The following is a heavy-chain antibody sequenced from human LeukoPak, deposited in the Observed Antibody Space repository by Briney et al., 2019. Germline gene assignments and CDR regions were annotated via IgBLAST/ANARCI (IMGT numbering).Heavy chain of an antibody. D-gene: IGHD5-12*01. CDR1: GGSISSSNW. J-gene: IGHJ4*02. Sequence: SGTLSLTCAVSGGSISSSNWWSWVRQPPGKGLEWIGEIFHSGSTNYNPSLKSRVTISVDTSKNQFSLKLSSVTAADTAVYYCARDRGGLRLFDYWGQGTLVTVSS. V-gene: IGHV4-4*02. CDR3: ARDRGGLRLFDY. CDR2: IFHSGST.